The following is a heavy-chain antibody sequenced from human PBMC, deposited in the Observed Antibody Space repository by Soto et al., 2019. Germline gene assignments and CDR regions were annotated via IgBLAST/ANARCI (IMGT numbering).Heavy chain of an antibody. J-gene: IGHJ4*02. CDR1: GFTFSSYG. Sequence: PGGSLRLSCAASGFTFSSYGMHWVRQAPGKGLEWVAVISYDGSNKYYADSVKGRFTISRDNSKNTLYLQMNSLRAEDTAVYYCAKLALTYYDILTGYVPPRSDYWGQGTLVTVSS. V-gene: IGHV3-30*18. CDR3: AKLALTYYDILTGYVPPRSDY. CDR2: ISYDGSNK. D-gene: IGHD3-9*01.